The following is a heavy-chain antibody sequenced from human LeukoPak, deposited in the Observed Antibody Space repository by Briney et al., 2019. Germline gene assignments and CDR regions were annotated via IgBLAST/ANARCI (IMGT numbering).Heavy chain of an antibody. CDR3: ARDPAYYDSSGYYYDPWYY. CDR1: GYTFTSYG. V-gene: IGHV1-18*01. CDR2: ISAYNGNT. J-gene: IGHJ4*02. D-gene: IGHD3-22*01. Sequence: ASVKVSCKASGYTFTSYGISWVRQAPGQGLEWMGWISAYNGNTNYAQKLQGRVTMTTDTSTSTAYMELRSLRSDDTAVYYCARDPAYYDSSGYYYDPWYYWGQGTLVTVSS.